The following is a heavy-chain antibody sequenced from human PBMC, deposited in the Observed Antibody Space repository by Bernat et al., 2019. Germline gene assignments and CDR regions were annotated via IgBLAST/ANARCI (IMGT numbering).Heavy chain of an antibody. CDR3: AKLSTGDLDY. CDR1: GFTFSSYG. Sequence: QVQLVESGGGVVQPGRSLRLSCAASGFTFSSYGMHWVRQAPGKGLEWVAVISYDGSNKYYADSVKGRFTISRDNSKNTLYLQMNSLRAEDTAVYYCAKLSTGDLDYWGQGTLVTVSS. V-gene: IGHV3-30*18. D-gene: IGHD2-21*01. J-gene: IGHJ4*02. CDR2: ISYDGSNK.